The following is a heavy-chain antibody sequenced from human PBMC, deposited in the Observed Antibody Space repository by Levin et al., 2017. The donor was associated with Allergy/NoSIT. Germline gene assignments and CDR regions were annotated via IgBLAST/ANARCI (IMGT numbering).Heavy chain of an antibody. V-gene: IGHV7-4-1*01. J-gene: IGHJ6*02. CDR2: INTNTGNP. CDR3: ARGYGYYYDSSGYYYYGMDV. D-gene: IGHD3-22*01. Sequence: GESLKISCKASGYTFTSYAMNWVRQAPGQGLEWMGWINTNTGNPTYAQGFTGRFVFSLDTSVSTAYLQICSLKAEDTAVYYCARGYGYYYDSSGYYYYGMDVWGQGTTVTVSS. CDR1: GYTFTSYA.